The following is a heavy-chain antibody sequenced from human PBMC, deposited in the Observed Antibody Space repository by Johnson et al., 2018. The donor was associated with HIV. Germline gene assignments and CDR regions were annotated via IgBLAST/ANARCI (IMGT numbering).Heavy chain of an antibody. J-gene: IGHJ3*02. D-gene: IGHD2-15*01. CDR2: IYSGGST. CDR1: GFIVSTNY. CDR3: ARDKGYCSGGSCAYDAFDI. V-gene: IGHV3-66*01. Sequence: VQLVESGGTLVQPGGSLRLSCVASGFIVSTNYMNWVRQAPGKGLEWVSVIYSGGSTYSADSVKGRFTISRDNAKKSLYLQMNSLRAEDTAVYYCARDKGYCSGGSCAYDAFDIWGQGTMVTVSS.